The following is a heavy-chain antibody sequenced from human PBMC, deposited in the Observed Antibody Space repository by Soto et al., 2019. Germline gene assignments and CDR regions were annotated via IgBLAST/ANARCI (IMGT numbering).Heavy chain of an antibody. CDR2: VDWNDDK. Sequence: QITLKESGLTLVRPTQTLTLTCTFSGFSLTTSGVGVAWIRQLPGKAPEWLGLVDWNDDKRYSPSLNSRLTITKDTSKNQVVLTMTNMDPSDTGTYYCAHRGISTVGLGMYYFDSWGQGTLVTVSA. CDR3: AHRGISTVGLGMYYFDS. D-gene: IGHD3-9*01. V-gene: IGHV2-5*01. CDR1: GFSLTTSGVG. J-gene: IGHJ4*02.